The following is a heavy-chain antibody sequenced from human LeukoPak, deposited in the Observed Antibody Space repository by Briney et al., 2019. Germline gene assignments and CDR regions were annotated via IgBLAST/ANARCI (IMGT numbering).Heavy chain of an antibody. CDR2: ISILGDT. V-gene: IGHV3-23*01. D-gene: IGHD2-2*01. Sequence: GGSLRLSCAASGFTFTDYAMYWVRQAPGEGLDWVSTISILGDTYYPDSVKGRFTISRDNSKNTLYLQMNSLRAEDTAVYYCAKGGERYQLLPFDYWGQGTLVTVSS. CDR3: AKGGERYQLLPFDY. CDR1: GFTFTDYA. J-gene: IGHJ4*02.